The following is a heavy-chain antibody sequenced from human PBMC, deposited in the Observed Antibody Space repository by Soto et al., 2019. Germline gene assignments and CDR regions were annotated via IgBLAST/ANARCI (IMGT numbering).Heavy chain of an antibody. Sequence: LRLSCAASGFTFSNYAMSWVRQAPGKGLEWVSLVSATAGTTYYTDSVKGRFTISRDNAKNTLYLQMNSLRSEDTAVYYCASPRGAGTTLQAGYYYGMDVWGQGTTVTVSS. CDR2: VSATAGTT. V-gene: IGHV3-23*01. J-gene: IGHJ6*02. CDR3: ASPRGAGTTLQAGYYYGMDV. CDR1: GFTFSNYA. D-gene: IGHD1-7*01.